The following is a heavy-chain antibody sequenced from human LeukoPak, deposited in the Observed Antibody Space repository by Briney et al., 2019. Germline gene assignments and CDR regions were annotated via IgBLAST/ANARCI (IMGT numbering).Heavy chain of an antibody. D-gene: IGHD6-19*01. CDR1: GFTVSSNY. Sequence: GGSLRLSCAASGFTVSSNYMSWVRQAPGKGLEWVSLISSTSVNIHYADSVKGRFTISRDNAENSLYLQMNSLTAEDTAVYYCATISVADPDYWGQGTLVTVSS. CDR3: ATISVADPDY. V-gene: IGHV3-21*01. J-gene: IGHJ4*02. CDR2: ISSTSVNI.